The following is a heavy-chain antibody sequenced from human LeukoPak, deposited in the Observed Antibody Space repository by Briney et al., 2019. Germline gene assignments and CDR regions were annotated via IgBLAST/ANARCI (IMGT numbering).Heavy chain of an antibody. J-gene: IGHJ4*02. CDR3: ARGPYYDSSGYSPSPYYFDY. Sequence: GGSLRLSCAASGFTFSSYWMSWVRQAPGKGLEWVANIKQDGSEKYYVDSVKGRFTISRNNAKNSLYLQMNSLRAEDTAVYYCARGPYYDSSGYSPSPYYFDYWGQGTLVTVSS. D-gene: IGHD3-22*01. CDR2: IKQDGSEK. CDR1: GFTFSSYW. V-gene: IGHV3-7*01.